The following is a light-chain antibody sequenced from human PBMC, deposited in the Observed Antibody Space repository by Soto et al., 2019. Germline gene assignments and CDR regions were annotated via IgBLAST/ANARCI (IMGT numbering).Light chain of an antibody. CDR1: QSVSSNY. CDR3: QQYGSSPPLT. V-gene: IGKV3-20*01. CDR2: GAF. J-gene: IGKJ4*01. Sequence: EVVLTQSPGTLSLSPGERATLSCRASQSVSSNYLAWYQQKPGQAPRLLMYGAFSRATGIPDRFSGSGSGTDFTLTITRLEPEDFAVYYCQQYGSSPPLTFGGGTKVEMK.